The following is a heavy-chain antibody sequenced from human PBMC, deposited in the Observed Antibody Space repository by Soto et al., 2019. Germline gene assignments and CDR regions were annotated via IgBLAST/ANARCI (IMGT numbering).Heavy chain of an antibody. V-gene: IGHV1-69*01. J-gene: IGHJ5*02. D-gene: IGHD1-26*01. CDR2: FVPLFGSA. CDR1: GGTFSSHT. Sequence: QVQLVQSGDEVKKPGSSMKVSGKASGGTFSSHTIVWVREAPGQGLEWMGGFVPLFGSARIAQKFQGRVAITADASTSTVFLEVNNLTSEDTATYYCAREDDTTAHYSWFDPWGQGTLVTVSS. CDR3: AREDDTTAHYSWFDP.